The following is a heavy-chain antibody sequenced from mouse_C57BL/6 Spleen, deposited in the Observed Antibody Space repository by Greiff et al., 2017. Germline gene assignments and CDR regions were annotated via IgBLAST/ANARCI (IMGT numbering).Heavy chain of an antibody. CDR3: ARYHLLYYYGSMDY. J-gene: IGHJ4*01. D-gene: IGHD1-1*01. V-gene: IGHV7-3*01. CDR1: GFTFTDYY. Sequence: EVKLVESGGGLVQPGGSLSLSCAASGFTFTDYYMSWVRQPPGKALEWLGFIRNKANGYTTEYSASVKGRFTISRDNSHSILYLQMNALRADDSATDDCARYHLLYYYGSMDYWGQGTSVTVSS. CDR2: IRNKANGYTT.